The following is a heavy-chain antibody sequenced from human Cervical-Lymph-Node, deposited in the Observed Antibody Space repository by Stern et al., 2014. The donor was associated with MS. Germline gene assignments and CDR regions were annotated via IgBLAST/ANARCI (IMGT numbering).Heavy chain of an antibody. CDR3: ARVPPAGYSSGWYGYFQH. CDR2: ISSSSSTI. Sequence: EVQLVESEGGLVQPGGSLRLSCAASGFTFSSYSMNWVRQAPGKGLEWVSYISSSSSTIYYADSVKGRFTISRDNAKNSLYLQMNSLRDEDTAVYYCARVPPAGYSSGWYGYFQHWGQGTLVTVSS. CDR1: GFTFSSYS. V-gene: IGHV3-48*02. D-gene: IGHD6-19*01. J-gene: IGHJ1*01.